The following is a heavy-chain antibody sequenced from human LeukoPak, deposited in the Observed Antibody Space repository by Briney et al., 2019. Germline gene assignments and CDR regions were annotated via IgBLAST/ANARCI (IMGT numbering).Heavy chain of an antibody. J-gene: IGHJ4*02. V-gene: IGHV3-33*06. CDR2: IWYDGSNK. CDR3: VKDGSLVGATPHYFDY. CDR1: GFTFSSYG. D-gene: IGHD1-26*01. Sequence: HPGRSLRLSCAASGFTFSSYGMHWVRQAPGKGLEWVAVIWYDGSNKYYADSVKGRFTISRDNSKNTLYLQMNSLRAEDTAVYYCVKDGSLVGATPHYFDYWGQGTLVTVSS.